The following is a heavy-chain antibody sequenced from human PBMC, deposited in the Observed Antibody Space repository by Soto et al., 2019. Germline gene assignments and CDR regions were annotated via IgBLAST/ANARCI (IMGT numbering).Heavy chain of an antibody. Sequence: SETLSLTCTVSGGSISSYYWSWIRQPPGKGLEWIGYIYYSGSTNYNPSLKSRVTISVDTSKNQFSLKLSSVTAADTAVYYCARTHDRGLAFDIWDQGTMVTVSS. CDR3: ARTHDRGLAFDI. CDR1: GGSISSYY. CDR2: IYYSGST. V-gene: IGHV4-59*01. D-gene: IGHD3-22*01. J-gene: IGHJ3*02.